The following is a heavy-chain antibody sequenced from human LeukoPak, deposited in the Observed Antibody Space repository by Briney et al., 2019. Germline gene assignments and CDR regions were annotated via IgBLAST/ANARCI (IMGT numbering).Heavy chain of an antibody. J-gene: IGHJ4*02. D-gene: IGHD3-22*01. CDR3: ARLWSYYDNSGFFEDY. Sequence: GASVKVSCKASGYIFTSYYLYWVRQAPGQGLEWMGVINPVGGVTTYAQRFQGRVTMTRDTSTSTFDIELSRLKSEDTAVYYCARLWSYYDNSGFFEDYWGQGTLVTVSS. CDR1: GYIFTSYY. V-gene: IGHV1-46*01. CDR2: INPVGGVT.